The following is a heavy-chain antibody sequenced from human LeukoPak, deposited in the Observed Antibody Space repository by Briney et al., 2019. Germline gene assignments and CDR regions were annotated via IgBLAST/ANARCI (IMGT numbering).Heavy chain of an antibody. V-gene: IGHV4-39*07. D-gene: IGHD3-10*01. CDR1: SGSITNSSYY. Sequence: SETLSLTCTVSSGSITNSSYYWAWIRQPPGKGLEWIGNIYYNGNTYYNSSLKSRVTISVDTSKNQFSLKLSSVTAADTAVYYCARSDGYGLVGIWGQGTMVTVSS. CDR3: ARSDGYGLVGI. CDR2: IYYNGNT. J-gene: IGHJ3*02.